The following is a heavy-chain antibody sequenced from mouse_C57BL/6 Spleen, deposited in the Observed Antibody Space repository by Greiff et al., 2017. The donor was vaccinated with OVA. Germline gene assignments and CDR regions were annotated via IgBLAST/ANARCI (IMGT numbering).Heavy chain of an antibody. CDR1: GFTFSDYG. V-gene: IGHV5-17*01. J-gene: IGHJ1*03. Sequence: DVQLVESGGGLVKPGGSLKLSCAASGFTFSDYGMHWVRQAPEKGLEWVAYISSGSSTIYYADTVKGRFTISRDNAKNTLFLQMTSLRSEDTAMYYCARKDYDYRYFDVWGTGTTVTVSS. CDR3: ARKDYDYRYFDV. CDR2: ISSGSSTI. D-gene: IGHD1-1*01.